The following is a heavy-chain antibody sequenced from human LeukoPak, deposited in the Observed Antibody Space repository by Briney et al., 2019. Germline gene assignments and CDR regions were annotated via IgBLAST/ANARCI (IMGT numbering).Heavy chain of an antibody. V-gene: IGHV3-30-3*02. Sequence: GRSLRLSCAASGFTFSSYAMHWVRQAPGKGLEWVAVISYDGSNKYYADSVKGRFTISRDNSKNTLYLQMNSLRAEDTAVYYCAKELGGGYSYVPPGDAFDIWGQGTMVTVSS. CDR2: ISYDGSNK. CDR3: AKELGGGYSYVPPGDAFDI. CDR1: GFTFSSYA. J-gene: IGHJ3*02. D-gene: IGHD5-18*01.